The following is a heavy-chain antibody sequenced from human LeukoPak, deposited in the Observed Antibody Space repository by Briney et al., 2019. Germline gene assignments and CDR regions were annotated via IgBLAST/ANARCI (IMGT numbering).Heavy chain of an antibody. V-gene: IGHV4-31*03. CDR3: AREGREQPPYYFDY. CDR1: GGSISSGGYY. Sequence: SETLSLTCTVSGGSISSGGYYWRWIRQHPGEGLGWIGYIYYSGSTYYNPSLKSRVTISVDTSKNQFSLKLSSVTAADTAVYYCAREGREQPPYYFDYWGQGTLVTVSS. J-gene: IGHJ4*02. CDR2: IYYSGST. D-gene: IGHD1-26*01.